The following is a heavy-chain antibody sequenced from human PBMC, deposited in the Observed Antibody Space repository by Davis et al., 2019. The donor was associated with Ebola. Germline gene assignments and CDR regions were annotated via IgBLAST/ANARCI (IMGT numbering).Heavy chain of an antibody. D-gene: IGHD3-10*01. CDR1: GFTFEDFA. CDR3: ASQYGSGSYFPDY. Sequence: GGSLRLSCATSGFTFEDFAMSWVRQVPGKGLEWVSGINWSGGSTGYVDSVKGRFTISRDSAENTVHLQMNSLRAEDTAVYYCASQYGSGSYFPDYWGQGTLVTVSS. J-gene: IGHJ4*02. CDR2: INWSGGST. V-gene: IGHV3-20*04.